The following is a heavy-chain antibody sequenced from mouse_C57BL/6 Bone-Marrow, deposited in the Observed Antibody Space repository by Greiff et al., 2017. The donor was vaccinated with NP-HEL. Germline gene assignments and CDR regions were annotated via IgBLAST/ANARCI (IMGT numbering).Heavy chain of an antibody. V-gene: IGHV5-17*01. Sequence: EVKVEESGGGLVKPGGSLKLSCAASGFTFSDYGMHWVRQAPEKGLEWVAYISSGSSTIYYADTVKGRFTISRDNAKNTLFLQMTSLRSEDTAMYYCARNRGFAYWGQGTLVTVSA. CDR3: ARNRGFAY. J-gene: IGHJ3*01. CDR2: ISSGSSTI. CDR1: GFTFSDYG.